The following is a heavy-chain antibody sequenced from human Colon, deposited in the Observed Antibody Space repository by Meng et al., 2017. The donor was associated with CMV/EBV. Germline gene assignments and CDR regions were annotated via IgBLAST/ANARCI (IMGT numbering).Heavy chain of an antibody. V-gene: IGHV1-2*06. J-gene: IGHJ4*02. Sequence: QAQLAQSGDEVKKPAASVYVSCKTYGYTFSNYGITWVRQAPGQGLEWMGRINPYSGDTDYAQTFRGRVTMTGDASIKTAHLHLERLRSDDTAVYYCAEERELILNSWGQGTLVTVSS. CDR3: AEERELILNS. CDR1: GYTFSNYG. D-gene: IGHD1-7*01. CDR2: INPYSGDT.